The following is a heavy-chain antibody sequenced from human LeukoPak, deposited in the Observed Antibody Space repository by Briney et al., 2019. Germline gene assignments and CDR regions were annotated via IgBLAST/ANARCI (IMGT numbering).Heavy chain of an antibody. J-gene: IGHJ4*02. V-gene: IGHV1-2*02. CDR1: GYTFTGYY. CDR2: INPNSGVT. CDR3: ARTQGLTGDGGNFDY. D-gene: IGHD7-27*01. Sequence: ASVKVSCKASGYTFTGYYMHWVRQAPAQGLEWMGWINPNSGVTNYAQKSQGRVTMTRDASISTAYMELSRLRSDDTAVYYCARTQGLTGDGGNFDYWGQGTLVTVSS.